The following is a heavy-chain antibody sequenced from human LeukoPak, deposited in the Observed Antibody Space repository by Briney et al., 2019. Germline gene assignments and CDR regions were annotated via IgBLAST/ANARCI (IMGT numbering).Heavy chain of an antibody. CDR3: ASSPDYYDSSGYYFDY. J-gene: IGHJ4*02. D-gene: IGHD3-22*01. CDR2: IYYSGST. V-gene: IGHV4-59*01. Sequence: SSETLSLTCTVSGGSISSYYWSWIRQPPGKGLEWIGYIYYSGSTNYNPSLKSRVTISVDTSKNQFSLKLSSVTAADTVVYYCASSPDYYDSSGYYFDYWGQGTLVTVSS. CDR1: GGSISSYY.